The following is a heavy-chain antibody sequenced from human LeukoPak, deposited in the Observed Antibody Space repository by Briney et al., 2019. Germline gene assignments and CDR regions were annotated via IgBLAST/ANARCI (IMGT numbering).Heavy chain of an antibody. J-gene: IGHJ4*02. Sequence: ASVKVSCKASGGTFSSYAISWVRQAPGQGLEWMGRIIPIFGTANYAQKFQGRVTITTDESTSTAYMELSSLRSEDTAVYYCARGGNDDYGGSFDYWGQGTLVTVSS. CDR3: ARGGNDDYGGSFDY. V-gene: IGHV1-69*05. CDR2: IIPIFGTA. CDR1: GGTFSSYA. D-gene: IGHD4-23*01.